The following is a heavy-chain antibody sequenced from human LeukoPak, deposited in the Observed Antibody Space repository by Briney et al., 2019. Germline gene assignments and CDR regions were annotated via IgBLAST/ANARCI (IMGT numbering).Heavy chain of an antibody. CDR1: GXTFDDYG. D-gene: IGHD6-13*01. J-gene: IGHJ4*02. CDR3: ARGTLKAAATDFDY. CDR2: INWNGGST. Sequence: GGSLRLSCAASGXTFDDYGMSWVRQAPGKGLEWVSGINWNGGSTGYADSVKGRFTISRDNAKNSLYLQMNSLRAEDTALYYCARGTLKAAATDFDYWGQGTLVTVSS. V-gene: IGHV3-20*04.